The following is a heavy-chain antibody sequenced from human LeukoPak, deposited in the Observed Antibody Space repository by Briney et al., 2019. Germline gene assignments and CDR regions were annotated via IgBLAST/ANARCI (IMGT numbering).Heavy chain of an antibody. J-gene: IGHJ4*02. Sequence: PSETLSLTCTVSGGSISSGGYYWSWIRQHPGKGLEWIGYIYYSGSTYYNPSLKSRVTISVDTSKNQFSLKLSSVTAADTAVYYCARQQQLVPLDYWGQGTLVTVSS. V-gene: IGHV4-39*01. D-gene: IGHD6-13*01. CDR2: IYYSGST. CDR3: ARQQQLVPLDY. CDR1: GGSISSGGYY.